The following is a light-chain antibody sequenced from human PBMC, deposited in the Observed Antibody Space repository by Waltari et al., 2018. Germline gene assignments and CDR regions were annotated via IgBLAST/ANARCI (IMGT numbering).Light chain of an antibody. V-gene: IGLV2-14*03. CDR2: DVT. CDR3: ASYTNTNTII. CDR1: INAIGYYTF. J-gene: IGLJ2*01. Sequence: SALTQPASVSGSPGPSITISCTGTINAIGYYTFVPWYQQHPGKAPRLIIFDVTRWPSGVSHRFSGSKSGSAASLTISGLQAEDEADYYCASYTNTNTIIFGEGTKVAVL.